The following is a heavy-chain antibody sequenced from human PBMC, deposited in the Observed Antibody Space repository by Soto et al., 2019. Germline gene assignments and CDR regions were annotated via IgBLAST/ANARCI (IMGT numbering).Heavy chain of an antibody. CDR1: GFTFSSSP. J-gene: IGHJ4*02. Sequence: QVQLVESGGGVVQPGRSLRLSCEASGFTFSSSPMHWVRQAPGKGLEWVAVISYDGIIKVYADSVQGRFTISRDISKNALYLQMNSLRTEDTGVYYCVRDKIRGPPDYCDDWGQGTLVTVSS. CDR2: ISYDGIIK. V-gene: IGHV3-30-3*01. CDR3: VRDKIRGPPDYCDD.